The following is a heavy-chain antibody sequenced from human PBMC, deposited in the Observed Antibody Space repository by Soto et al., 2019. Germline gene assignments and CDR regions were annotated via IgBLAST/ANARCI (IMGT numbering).Heavy chain of an antibody. D-gene: IGHD6-19*01. CDR3: ARGPYSSGRYYYYGMDV. Sequence: SVKVSCKASGGTFSSYAISWVRQAPGQGLEWMGGIIPIFGTANYAQKFQGRVTITADESTSTAYMELSSLRSEDTAVYYCARGPYSSGRYYYYGMDVWGQGTTVTV. CDR2: IIPIFGTA. V-gene: IGHV1-69*13. J-gene: IGHJ6*02. CDR1: GGTFSSYA.